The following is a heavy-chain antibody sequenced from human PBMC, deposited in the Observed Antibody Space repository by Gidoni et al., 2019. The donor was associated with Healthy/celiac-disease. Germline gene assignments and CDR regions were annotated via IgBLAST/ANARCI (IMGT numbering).Heavy chain of an antibody. CDR3: ARARGRDGYNWAFDY. D-gene: IGHD5-12*01. CDR1: GGSISSYY. V-gene: IGHV4-59*01. J-gene: IGHJ4*02. Sequence: QVQLQESGPGLVKPSETLSLTCTVSGGSISSYYWSWIRQPPGKGLEWIGYIYYSGSTNYNPSLKSRVTISVDTSKNQFSLKLSSVTAADTAVYYCARARGRDGYNWAFDYWGQGTLVTVSS. CDR2: IYYSGST.